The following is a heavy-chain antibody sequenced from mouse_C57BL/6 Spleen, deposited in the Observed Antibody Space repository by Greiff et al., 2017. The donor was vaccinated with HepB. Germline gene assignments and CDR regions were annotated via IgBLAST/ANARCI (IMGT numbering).Heavy chain of an antibody. D-gene: IGHD2-3*01. V-gene: IGHV1-7*01. J-gene: IGHJ1*03. CDR2: INPSSGYT. CDR1: GYTFTSYW. CDR3: AGVDDDYPTCWYFDV. Sequence: QVQLQQSGAELAKPGASVKLSCKASGYTFTSYWMHWVKQRPGQGLEWIGNINPSSGYTKYNQKFKDKATLTADKSSSTAYIQLSSLKYEDSAVYYGAGVDDDYPTCWYFDVWGTGTTVTVSS.